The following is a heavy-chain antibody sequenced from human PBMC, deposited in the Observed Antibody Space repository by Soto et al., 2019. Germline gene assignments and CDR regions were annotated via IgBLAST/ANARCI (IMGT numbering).Heavy chain of an antibody. CDR3: AKTPSSWYAESAFDI. Sequence: GGSLRLSCAASGFTFSGYAMSWVRQAPGKGLKRVSAISGSGGSTYYADSVKGRFTISRDNSKNTLYLQMNSLRAEDTAVYYCAKTPSSWYAESAFDIWGQGTMVTVSS. V-gene: IGHV3-23*01. J-gene: IGHJ3*02. D-gene: IGHD6-13*01. CDR1: GFTFSGYA. CDR2: ISGSGGST.